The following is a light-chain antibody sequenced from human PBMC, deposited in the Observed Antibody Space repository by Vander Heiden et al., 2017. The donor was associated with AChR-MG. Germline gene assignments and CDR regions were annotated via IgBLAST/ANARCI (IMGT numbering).Light chain of an antibody. CDR1: QSISTY. CDR2: AAF. CDR3: QQSDSTPWT. J-gene: IGKJ1*01. Sequence: DLQINPSPSSLSASVGDRVTITCRASQSISTYLSWYQQKPGKAPELLIYAAFNLQSGVPSRFTGSGLGTDFTLTISSLQPEDFATYYCQQSDSTPWTFGQGTKVEIK. V-gene: IGKV1-39*01.